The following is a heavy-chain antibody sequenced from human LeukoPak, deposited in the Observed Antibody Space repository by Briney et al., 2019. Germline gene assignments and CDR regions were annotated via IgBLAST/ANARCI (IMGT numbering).Heavy chain of an antibody. CDR3: ARYGSGSPDS. J-gene: IGHJ4*02. V-gene: IGHV3-7*01. D-gene: IGHD3-10*01. CDR1: GFTFSSYW. Sequence: QPGGSLRLSCAASGFTFSSYWMSWVSQAPGKGLEWVANIKQDGSEKEYVDSVKGRFTISRDNGKNSLYLQMNSLRAEDTAVYYCARYGSGSPDSWGQGTLVTVSS. CDR2: IKQDGSEK.